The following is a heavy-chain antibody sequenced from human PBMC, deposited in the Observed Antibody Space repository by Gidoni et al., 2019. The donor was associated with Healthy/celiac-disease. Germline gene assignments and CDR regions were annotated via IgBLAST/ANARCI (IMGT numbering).Heavy chain of an antibody. CDR2: IYYSGST. J-gene: IGHJ6*02. Sequence: QVQLQESGPGLVKPSPTLSLTCTVSGGSISSGDYYWSWLRQPPGKGLEWIGYIYYSGSTYYNPSLKSRVTISVDTSKNQFSLKLSSVTAADTAVYYCARATEFDNYYYYGMDVWGQGTTVTVSS. V-gene: IGHV4-30-4*01. CDR1: GGSISSGDYY. CDR3: ARATEFDNYYYYGMDV.